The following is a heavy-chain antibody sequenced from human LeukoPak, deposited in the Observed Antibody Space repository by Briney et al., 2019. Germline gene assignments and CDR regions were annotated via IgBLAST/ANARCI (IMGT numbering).Heavy chain of an antibody. D-gene: IGHD3-9*01. J-gene: IGHJ6*02. CDR2: ISYDGSNK. CDR1: GFTFSSYG. CDR3: AKDLRYDILTGYRGAGMDV. V-gene: IGHV3-30*18. Sequence: SGGSLRLSCAASGFTFSSYGMHWVRQAPGKGLEWVAVISYDGSNKYYADSVKGRFTISRDNSKNTLYLQMNSLRAEDTAVYYCAKDLRYDILTGYRGAGMDVWGQGTTVTVSS.